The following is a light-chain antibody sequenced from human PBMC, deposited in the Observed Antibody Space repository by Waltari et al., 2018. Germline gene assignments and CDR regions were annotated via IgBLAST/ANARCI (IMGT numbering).Light chain of an antibody. J-gene: IGKJ2*01. CDR2: DAS. Sequence: IQMTQSPSTLSASVGDRVTITCRASHTITNWLAWYQQKPGKAPNVLHYDASTLESGVPSRFSGSGSETEFTLTINSLQPDDFATYYCQHYNSFSHIYTFGQGTKLEI. CDR1: HTITNW. V-gene: IGKV1-5*01. CDR3: QHYNSFSHIYT.